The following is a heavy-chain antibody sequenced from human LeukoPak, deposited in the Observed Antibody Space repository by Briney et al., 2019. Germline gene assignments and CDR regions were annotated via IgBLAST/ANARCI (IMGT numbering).Heavy chain of an antibody. CDR1: GGTFSSYA. J-gene: IGHJ6*03. CDR3: ARGHSSSWYRYYYYYMDV. V-gene: IGHV1-8*02. D-gene: IGHD6-13*01. CDR2: MNPNSGNT. Sequence: GASVKVSCKASGGTFSSYAISWVRQAPGQGLEWMGWMNPNSGNTGYAQKFQGRVTMTRNTSISTAYMELSSLRSEDTAVYYCARGHSSSWYRYYYYYMDVWGKGTTVTISS.